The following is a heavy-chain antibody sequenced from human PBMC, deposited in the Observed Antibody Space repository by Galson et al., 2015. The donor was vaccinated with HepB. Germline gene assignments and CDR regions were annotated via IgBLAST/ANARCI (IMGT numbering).Heavy chain of an antibody. CDR3: ARRRGIAAAGVNFDY. J-gene: IGHJ4*02. CDR2: IGTGGDT. CDR1: ESTFRTYD. Sequence: SLRLSCAVSESTFRTYDMHWVRQATGKGLEWVTAIGTGGDTYYADSVKGRFTISREDAKNSLYLQMNSLGAEDTAVYYCARRRGIAAAGVNFDYWGQGTLVTVSS. V-gene: IGHV3-13*01. D-gene: IGHD6-13*01.